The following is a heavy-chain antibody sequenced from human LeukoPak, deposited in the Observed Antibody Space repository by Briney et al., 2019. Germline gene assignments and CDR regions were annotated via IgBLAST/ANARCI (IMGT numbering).Heavy chain of an antibody. V-gene: IGHV4-61*01. J-gene: IGHJ5*02. CDR1: GGSVSSGNYY. Sequence: SETLSLTWTVSGGSVSSGNYYWSWIRQPPGKGLEWIGYIHYSGSTHYNPSLKSRVAISVDTSKNMFSLRVNSVAAAATALHCGAREETNDWYNTFDPWGQGTLVTVSS. D-gene: IGHD3-9*01. CDR2: IHYSGST. CDR3: AREETNDWYNTFDP.